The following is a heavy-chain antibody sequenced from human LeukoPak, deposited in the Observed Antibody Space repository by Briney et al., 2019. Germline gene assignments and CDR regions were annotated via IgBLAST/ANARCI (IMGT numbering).Heavy chain of an antibody. D-gene: IGHD1-26*01. CDR2: ISSSSSYV. CDR3: ARDVLQLGRVGATKEVDY. V-gene: IGHV3-21*01. CDR1: GFTFSSYS. Sequence: GGSLRLSCAASGFTFSSYSMNWVRQAPGKGLEWVSSISSSSSYVYYADSVKGRFTISRDNAKNSLYLQMNSLRAEDTAVYYCARDVLQLGRVGATKEVDYWGQGTLVTVSS. J-gene: IGHJ4*02.